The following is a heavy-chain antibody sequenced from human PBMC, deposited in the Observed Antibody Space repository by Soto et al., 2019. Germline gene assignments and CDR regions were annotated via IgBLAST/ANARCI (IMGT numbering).Heavy chain of an antibody. D-gene: IGHD1-1*01. CDR3: ARLGDGYNSDFDY. Sequence: PGGSLRLSCVASGFTFSSYSMNWVRQAPGKGLEWVSSISSSSSYIYYADSVKGRFTISRDNAKNSLYLQMNSLRAEDTAVYYCARLGDGYNSDFDYWGQGTLVTVSS. V-gene: IGHV3-21*01. J-gene: IGHJ4*02. CDR2: ISSSSSYI. CDR1: GFTFSSYS.